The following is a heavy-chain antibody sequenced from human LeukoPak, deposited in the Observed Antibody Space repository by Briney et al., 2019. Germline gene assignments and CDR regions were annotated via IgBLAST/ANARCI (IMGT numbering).Heavy chain of an antibody. CDR3: ARGGRGYDWGAY. Sequence: GGSLRLSCAASGFTLSTYWMHWVRQGPGKGLVWVSRINGEGSSTSYADSVKGRFTISRDNAKNTVYLQMNSLRAEDTAVYYCARGGRGYDWGAYWGQGTLVTVSS. CDR2: INGEGSST. CDR1: GFTLSTYW. V-gene: IGHV3-74*01. D-gene: IGHD5-12*01. J-gene: IGHJ4*02.